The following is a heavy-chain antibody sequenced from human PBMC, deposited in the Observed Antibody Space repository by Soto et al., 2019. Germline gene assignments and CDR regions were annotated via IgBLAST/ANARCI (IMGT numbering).Heavy chain of an antibody. CDR1: GYTFTIYA. Sequence: ASVKVSCKASGYTFTIYAMHCVLQSPLQRLEWMGWINAGNGNTKYSQKFQGRVTITRDTSASTAYMELSSLRSEDTAVYYCARGYYYDSSGYYKRLNFDYWGQGTLVTVSS. CDR2: INAGNGNT. D-gene: IGHD3-22*01. J-gene: IGHJ4*02. V-gene: IGHV1-3*01. CDR3: ARGYYYDSSGYYKRLNFDY.